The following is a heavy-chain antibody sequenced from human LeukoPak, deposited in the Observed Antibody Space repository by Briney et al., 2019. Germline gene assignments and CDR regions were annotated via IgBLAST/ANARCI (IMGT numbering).Heavy chain of an antibody. Sequence: GGSLRLSCAASGFTFSHYGMTWVRQAPGKGLEWVSAISGSGGSTYYADSVKGRFTISRDNSKNTLYLQMNSLRAEDTAVYYCAKSLGGVYCSGGSCYVNAFDIWGQGTMVTVSS. CDR3: AKSLGGVYCSGGSCYVNAFDI. CDR1: GFTFSHYG. J-gene: IGHJ3*02. CDR2: ISGSGGST. V-gene: IGHV3-23*01. D-gene: IGHD2-15*01.